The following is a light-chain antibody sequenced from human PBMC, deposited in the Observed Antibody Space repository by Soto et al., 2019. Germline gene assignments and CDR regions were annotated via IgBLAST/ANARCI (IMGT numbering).Light chain of an antibody. J-gene: IGLJ3*02. Sequence: QLVLTQPPSASGTPGQRVSISCSGSSSDIGSNYVYWYQQRPGTAPKVLIYRNNQRPSGVPDRFSGSKSGTSASLAISGLRSEDEADYHCATWRDSQSGVVFGGGTQLTVL. CDR2: RNN. V-gene: IGLV1-47*01. CDR1: SSDIGSNY. CDR3: ATWRDSQSGVV.